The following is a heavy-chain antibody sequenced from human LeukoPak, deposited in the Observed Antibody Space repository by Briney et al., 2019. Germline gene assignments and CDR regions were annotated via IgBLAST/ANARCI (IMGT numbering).Heavy chain of an antibody. D-gene: IGHD3-3*01. CDR3: ARGGVYDFWSGYLYDFDY. J-gene: IGHJ4*02. Sequence: SETLSLTCAVYGGSFSGYYWSRIRQPPGKGLEWIGEINHSGSTNYNPSLKSRVTISVDTSKNQFSLKLSSVTAADTAVYYCARGGVYDFWSGYLYDFDYWGQGTLVTVSS. CDR1: GGSFSGYY. V-gene: IGHV4-34*01. CDR2: INHSGST.